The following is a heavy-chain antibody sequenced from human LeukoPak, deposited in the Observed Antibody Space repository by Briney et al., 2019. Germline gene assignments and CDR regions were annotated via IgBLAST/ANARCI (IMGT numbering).Heavy chain of an antibody. Sequence: SETLSLTCTVSGRSISSYYWSWIRQPPGKGREWIEYIYYSGSTNCNPSVKSRVAMSVDTSKKQFSLKLSSLTAADTAVYYCARGGTAVIAPYAFDIWGQGTMVTVSS. V-gene: IGHV4-59*01. CDR1: GRSISSYY. D-gene: IGHD4-23*01. CDR2: IYYSGST. CDR3: ARGGTAVIAPYAFDI. J-gene: IGHJ3*02.